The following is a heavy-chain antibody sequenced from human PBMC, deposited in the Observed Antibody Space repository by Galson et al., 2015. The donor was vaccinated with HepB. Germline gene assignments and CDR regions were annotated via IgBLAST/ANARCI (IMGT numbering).Heavy chain of an antibody. D-gene: IGHD6-13*01. J-gene: IGHJ4*02. V-gene: IGHV1-18*01. CDR3: ARLKQQLVQPSYYFDY. CDR2: ISAYNGNT. Sequence: SVKVSCKASGYTFTSYGISWVRQAPGQGLEWMGWISAYNGNTNYAQKLQGRVTMTTDTSTSTAYMELRSLRSDDTAVYYCARLKQQLVQPSYYFDYWGQGTLVTVSS. CDR1: GYTFTSYG.